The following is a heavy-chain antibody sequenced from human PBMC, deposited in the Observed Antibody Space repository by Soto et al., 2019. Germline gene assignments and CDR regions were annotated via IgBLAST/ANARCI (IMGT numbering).Heavy chain of an antibody. CDR2: INAGNGNT. CDR1: GYTFTSYA. Sequence: ASVKVSCKASGYTFTSYAMRWVRQAPGQRLEWMGWINAGNGNTKYSQKFQGRVTITRDTSASTAYMELSSLRSEDTAVYYCARDSNMIVVPMRGPNDAFDIWGQGTMVTVSS. V-gene: IGHV1-3*01. D-gene: IGHD3-22*01. CDR3: ARDSNMIVVPMRGPNDAFDI. J-gene: IGHJ3*02.